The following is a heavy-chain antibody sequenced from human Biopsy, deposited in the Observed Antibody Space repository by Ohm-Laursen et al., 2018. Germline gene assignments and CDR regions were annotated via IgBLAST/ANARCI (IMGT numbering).Heavy chain of an antibody. CDR1: GYTFTTYY. V-gene: IGHV1-46*01. J-gene: IGHJ4*02. CDR3: VLASFDY. CDR2: INPGGNST. Sequence: ASVKVSCKASGYTFTTYYIHWVRPAPGQRLEWMGIINPGGNSTAYTQNFQGRVTMTWDTSTTTVYMELSSLRSEDTAGYYCVLASFDYWGQGTLVTVPS.